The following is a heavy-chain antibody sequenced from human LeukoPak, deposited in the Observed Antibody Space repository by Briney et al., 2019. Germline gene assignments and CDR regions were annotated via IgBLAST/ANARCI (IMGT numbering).Heavy chain of an antibody. CDR1: GGSISSYY. CDR3: ARRDFWSGVDY. V-gene: IGHV4-59*08. CDR2: IYYSGST. D-gene: IGHD3-3*01. Sequence: SETLSLTCTVSGGSISSYYWSWIRQPPGKGLEWIGYIYYSGSTNYNPSLKSRVTISVDTSKNQFSLKLSSVTAADTAVYYCARRDFWSGVDYWGQGTLVTVSS. J-gene: IGHJ4*02.